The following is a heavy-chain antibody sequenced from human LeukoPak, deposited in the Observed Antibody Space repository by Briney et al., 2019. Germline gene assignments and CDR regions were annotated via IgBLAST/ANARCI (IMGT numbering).Heavy chain of an antibody. V-gene: IGHV6-1*01. J-gene: IGHJ6*02. CDR3: ARVGAGAVAGTYGMDV. D-gene: IGHD6-19*01. CDR1: GDSVSTNGGA. CDR2: TYYRSKWYN. Sequence: SQTLSLTCVISGDSVSTNGGAWNWIRQSPSRGLEWLGRTYYRSKWYNDYAVSVKSRITINPDTSKNQFSLQLNSVTPEDTAVYYCARVGAGAVAGTYGMDVWGQGTTVTVSS.